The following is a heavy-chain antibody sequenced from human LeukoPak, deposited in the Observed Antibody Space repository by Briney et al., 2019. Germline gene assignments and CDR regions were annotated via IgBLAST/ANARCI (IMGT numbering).Heavy chain of an antibody. V-gene: IGHV3-33*06. J-gene: IGHJ6*03. Sequence: GGSLRLSCAASGFTFSSYGMHWVRQAPGKGLEWVAVIWYDGSNKCYADSVKGRFTISRDNSKNTLYLQMNSLRAEDTAVYYCAKTAHYGSGSYAGYYYYMDVWGKGTTVTVSS. D-gene: IGHD3-10*01. CDR3: AKTAHYGSGSYAGYYYYMDV. CDR2: IWYDGSNK. CDR1: GFTFSSYG.